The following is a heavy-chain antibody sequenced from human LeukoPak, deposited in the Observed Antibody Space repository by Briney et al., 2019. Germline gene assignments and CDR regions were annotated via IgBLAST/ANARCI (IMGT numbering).Heavy chain of an antibody. CDR1: GFTFGNYN. J-gene: IGHJ4*02. Sequence: QTGGSLRLSCAASGFTFGNYNFIWVRQAPGKGPEWVSYISSSSSAIHYADSVKGRFTISRDNAKNSLYLQMNSLRSDDTARYFCARDFDYTEGAAHFDAFDNWGQGTLVTVSS. CDR3: ARDFDYTEGAAHFDAFDN. CDR2: ISSSSSAI. V-gene: IGHV3-48*01. D-gene: IGHD3-9*01.